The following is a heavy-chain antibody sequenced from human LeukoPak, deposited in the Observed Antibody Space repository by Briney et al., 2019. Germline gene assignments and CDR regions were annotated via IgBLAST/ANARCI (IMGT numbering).Heavy chain of an antibody. CDR1: GFTFSSYA. J-gene: IGHJ4*02. D-gene: IGHD3-3*01. Sequence: GGSLRLSCAASGFTFSSYAMHWVRQAPGKGLEWVAVISYDGSNTYYADSVKGRFTISRDNSKNTLYLQMNSLRAEDTAVYYCAKDPTYDFWSGYFDYWGQGTLVTVSS. CDR3: AKDPTYDFWSGYFDY. CDR2: ISYDGSNT. V-gene: IGHV3-30-3*01.